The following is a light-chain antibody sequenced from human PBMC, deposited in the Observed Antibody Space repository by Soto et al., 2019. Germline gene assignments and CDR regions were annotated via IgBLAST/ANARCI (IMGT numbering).Light chain of an antibody. CDR2: EVS. CDR3: GSYTGSIYV. CDR1: SSDVGGYKF. J-gene: IGLJ1*01. V-gene: IGLV2-14*01. Sequence: QSALTQPASVSGSPGQSITISCTGTSSDVGGYKFVSWYQQHPGTAPKLMIYEVSNRPSGVSSRFSGSKSGNTASLTISGLQADDEADNFCGSYTGSIYVFGNGTKLTVL.